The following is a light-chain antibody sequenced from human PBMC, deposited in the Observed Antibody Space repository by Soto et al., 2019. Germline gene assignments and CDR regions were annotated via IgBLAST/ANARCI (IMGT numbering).Light chain of an antibody. CDR3: QQHDILPIT. J-gene: IGKJ5*01. CDR1: QNLSRYF. V-gene: IGKV3-20*01. Sequence: EVVLTQSQGTLSLSPGDSASLSCRASQNLSRYFLAWYQHKPGQAPRLLISGASRRATGIPDRFSGAGSGTDFTLAISRLEPEDFAVYYCQQHDILPITFGRGTRLDLK. CDR2: GAS.